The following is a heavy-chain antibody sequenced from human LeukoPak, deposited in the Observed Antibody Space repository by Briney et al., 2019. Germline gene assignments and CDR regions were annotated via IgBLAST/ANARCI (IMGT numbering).Heavy chain of an antibody. CDR1: GGSLSSYY. CDR2: IDYSGST. V-gene: IGHV4-59*08. Sequence: PSETLSLTCTVSGGSLSSYYWSWIRQPPGKRLESIGYIDYSGSTNYNPSLKGRVSISIDKSRNRFSLKLNSVTAADTAVYYRARLVLQSGYYFILDYWGQGTLVTVSS. J-gene: IGHJ4*02. CDR3: ARLVLQSGYYFILDY. D-gene: IGHD3-22*01.